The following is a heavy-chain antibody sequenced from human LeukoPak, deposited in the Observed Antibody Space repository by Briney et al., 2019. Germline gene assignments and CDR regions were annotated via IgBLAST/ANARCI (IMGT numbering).Heavy chain of an antibody. CDR2: INHSRST. Sequence: PSVTVSRTCAVYGGSYSGFYWMWMRQPPGKGREGIGEINHSRSTNYNTSLKSRVTISVDTSKNQFSLKLSSVTAADTAFYYCARGRRHSGSYCGSWYFDYWGQGTVVIVSS. D-gene: IGHD1-26*01. V-gene: IGHV4-34*01. J-gene: IGHJ4*02. CDR1: GGSYSGFY. CDR3: ARGRRHSGSYCGSWYFDY.